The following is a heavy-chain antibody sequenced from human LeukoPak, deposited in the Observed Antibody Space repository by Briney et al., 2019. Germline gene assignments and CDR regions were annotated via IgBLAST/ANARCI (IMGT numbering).Heavy chain of an antibody. CDR3: ARGGRFYYYYYYYMDV. V-gene: IGHV3-30*02. CDR1: GFTFNIYG. CDR2: IRYDGSNK. D-gene: IGHD6-19*01. Sequence: PGGSLRLSCAASGFTFNIYGMQWVRQAPGKGLEWVAFIRYDGSNKYYADSVKGRFTISRDNSKNTLYLQMNSLRAEDTAVYYCARGGRFYYYYYYYMDVWGKGTTVTVSS. J-gene: IGHJ6*03.